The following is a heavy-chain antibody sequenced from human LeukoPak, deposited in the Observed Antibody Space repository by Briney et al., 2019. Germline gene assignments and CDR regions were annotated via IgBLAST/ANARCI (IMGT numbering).Heavy chain of an antibody. CDR2: IIPIFGTA. Sequence: GASVKVSCKASGYTFTSYAISWVRQAPGQGLEWMGGIIPIFGTANYAQKFQGRVTITADESTSTAYMELSSLRSEDTAVYYCARGVPTGGVRGVIITLDYWGQGTLVTVSS. J-gene: IGHJ4*02. V-gene: IGHV1-69*13. D-gene: IGHD3-10*01. CDR3: ARGVPTGGVRGVIITLDY. CDR1: GYTFTSYA.